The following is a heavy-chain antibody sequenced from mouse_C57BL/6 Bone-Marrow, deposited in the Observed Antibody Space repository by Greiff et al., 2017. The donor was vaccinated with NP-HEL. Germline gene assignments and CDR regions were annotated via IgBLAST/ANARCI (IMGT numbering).Heavy chain of an antibody. V-gene: IGHV1-20*01. D-gene: IGHD1-1*01. CDR3: ARERDYYGSSSVYFDY. CDR1: GYSFTGYF. J-gene: IGHJ2*01. Sequence: EVKLMESGPELVKPGDSVKISCKASGYSFTGYFMNWVMQSHGKSLEWIGRINPYNGDTFYNQKFKGKATLTVDKSSSTAHMELRSLTSEDAAVYYCARERDYYGSSSVYFDYWGKGTTLTVSS. CDR2: INPYNGDT.